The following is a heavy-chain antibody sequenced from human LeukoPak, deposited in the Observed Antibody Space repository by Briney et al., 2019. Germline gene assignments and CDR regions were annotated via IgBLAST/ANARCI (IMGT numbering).Heavy chain of an antibody. CDR1: GGSINNYY. CDR2: IYYSGST. Sequence: PSETLSLTCTVSGGSINNYYWSWIRQCPGKGLEWIGYIYYSGSTNYNPPLKSRVTISLDTSKNQFSLKLSSVTAADTAVYYCARDYRGWYYFDYWGQGTLVTVSS. J-gene: IGHJ4*02. V-gene: IGHV4-59*01. CDR3: ARDYRGWYYFDY. D-gene: IGHD6-19*01.